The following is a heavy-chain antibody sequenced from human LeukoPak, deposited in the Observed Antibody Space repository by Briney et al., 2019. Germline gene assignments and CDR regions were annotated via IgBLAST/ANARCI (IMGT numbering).Heavy chain of an antibody. V-gene: IGHV3-33*01. D-gene: IGHD6-19*01. CDR1: GFTFREYG. CDR3: ARDGSGWSSDY. CDR2: MWNDGITG. J-gene: IGHJ4*02. Sequence: PGRSLRLSCVASGFTFREYGFHWVRQAPGKGLEWVAVMWNDGITGKYADSVRGRFSVSRDNSKNTVYLQMDSLRADDTSVYYCARDGSGWSSDYWGQGTLVTVSS.